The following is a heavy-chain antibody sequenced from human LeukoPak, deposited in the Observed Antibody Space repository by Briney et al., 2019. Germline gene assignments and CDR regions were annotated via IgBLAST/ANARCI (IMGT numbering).Heavy chain of an antibody. J-gene: IGHJ4*02. Sequence: GGSLRLSCVASGVTLSNYAMSWARQAPGKGLEWVSGISSSGSGGNTYYADSVKGRFTVSRDNAKNTLYLQVNNLRAEDTAVYYCVRDSSSGSPDYWGQGTLVTVAS. D-gene: IGHD3-10*01. CDR3: VRDSSSGSPDY. CDR1: GVTLSNYA. V-gene: IGHV3-23*01. CDR2: ISSSGSGGNT.